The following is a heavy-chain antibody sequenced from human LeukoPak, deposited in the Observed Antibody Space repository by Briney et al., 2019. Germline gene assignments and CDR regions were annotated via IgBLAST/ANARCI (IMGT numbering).Heavy chain of an antibody. V-gene: IGHV4-59*12. CDR2: IYYSGST. Sequence: SETLSLTCTVSGGSISSYYWSWIRQPPGKGLEWIGSIYYSGSTYYNPSLKSRVTISVDTSKNQFSLKLSSVTAADTAVYYCARVEVTMVRGGSHYYYYMDVWGKGTTVTVSS. J-gene: IGHJ6*03. CDR3: ARVEVTMVRGGSHYYYYMDV. CDR1: GGSISSYY. D-gene: IGHD3-10*01.